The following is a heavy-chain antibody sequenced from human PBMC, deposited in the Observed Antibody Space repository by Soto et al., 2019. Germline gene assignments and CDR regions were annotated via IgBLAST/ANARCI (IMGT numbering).Heavy chain of an antibody. V-gene: IGHV3-48*02. Sequence: GGSLRLSCTASGFTFSTYSMNWVRQAPGKGLEWLSYIIDIGNTYYADSVKGRFTISRDNAKKSLYLQMNSLRDEDTAVYYCARNGFLEWSPYDYWGQGTLVTVSS. CDR3: ARNGFLEWSPYDY. D-gene: IGHD3-3*01. J-gene: IGHJ4*02. CDR1: GFTFSTYS. CDR2: IIDIGNT.